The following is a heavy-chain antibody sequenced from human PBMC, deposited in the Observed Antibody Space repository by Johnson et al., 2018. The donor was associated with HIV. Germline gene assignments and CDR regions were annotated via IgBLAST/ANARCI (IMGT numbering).Heavy chain of an antibody. V-gene: IGHV3-30*02. CDR3: ARLPSGYNRDTFNI. J-gene: IGHJ3*02. CDR1: EFTFSAYG. CDR2: IRYDGRNK. Sequence: QVQLVESGGGLVQPGGSLRLSCAASEFTFSAYGMHWVRQAPGKGLEWVAVIRYDGRNKYYRDSVKGRFTISRDNSKNILYLQMNSLRAEDTATYYCARLPSGYNRDTFNIWGQGTMVTVSS. D-gene: IGHD5-18*01.